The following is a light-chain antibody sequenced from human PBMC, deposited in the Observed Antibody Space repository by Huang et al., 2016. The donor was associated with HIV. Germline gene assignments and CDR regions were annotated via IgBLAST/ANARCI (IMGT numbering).Light chain of an antibody. Sequence: EIVMTQSPVTLSVSPGERATLSCRASRSLSSTLAWYQQKLGQAPRLLIYGASTRATGIPARFSGTGSGTEFTLTISSLQSEDCAVYYCQQYNNWPPAFGQGTKVEIK. CDR2: GAS. CDR3: QQYNNWPPA. CDR1: RSLSST. J-gene: IGKJ1*01. V-gene: IGKV3-15*01.